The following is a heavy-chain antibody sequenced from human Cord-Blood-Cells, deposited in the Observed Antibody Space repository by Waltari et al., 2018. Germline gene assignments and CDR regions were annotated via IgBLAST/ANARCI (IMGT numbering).Heavy chain of an antibody. D-gene: IGHD1-26*01. CDR3: AKPAPQGVKWELLLPDY. J-gene: IGHJ4*02. Sequence: GSGGSTYYADSVKGRFTISRDNSKNTLYLQMNSLRAEDTAVYYCAKPAPQGVKWELLLPDYWGQGTLVTVSS. V-gene: IGHV3-23*01. CDR2: GSGGST.